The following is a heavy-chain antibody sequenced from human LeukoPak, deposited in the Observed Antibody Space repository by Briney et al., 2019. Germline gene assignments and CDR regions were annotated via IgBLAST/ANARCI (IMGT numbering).Heavy chain of an antibody. V-gene: IGHV3-7*01. CDR2: INQDGSEK. D-gene: IGHD3-10*01. Sequence: GGSLRLSCGASGFIFSNHWMSWVRQAPGKGLEWVANINQDGSEKYYVDSVKGRFTLSGDNAKNSLYLQMNSLRAEDTAVYYCARITSGLDYWGQGTLVTVSS. J-gene: IGHJ4*02. CDR1: GFIFSNHW. CDR3: ARITSGLDY.